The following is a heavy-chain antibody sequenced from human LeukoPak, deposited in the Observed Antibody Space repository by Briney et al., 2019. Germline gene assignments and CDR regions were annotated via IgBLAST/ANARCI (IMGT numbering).Heavy chain of an antibody. D-gene: IGHD5-18*01. CDR3: AGGNSHPDY. CDR1: GGSISSGSYY. CDR2: IYTSGST. V-gene: IGHV4-61*02. J-gene: IGHJ4*02. Sequence: PSETLSLTCTVSGGSISSGSYYWSWIRQPAGKGLEWIGRIYTSGSTNYNPSLKSRVTISVDTSKNQFSLNLGSVTAADTAVYYCAGGNSHPDYWSQGTLVTVSS.